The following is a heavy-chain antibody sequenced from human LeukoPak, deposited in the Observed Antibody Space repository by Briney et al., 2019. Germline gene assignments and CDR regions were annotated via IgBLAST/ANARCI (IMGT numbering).Heavy chain of an antibody. V-gene: IGHV4-39*01. CDR2: IYYSGRT. J-gene: IGHJ4*02. Sequence: SEILSLTCTVSGGSISSSSYYWGWIRQPPGKGLEWIGSIYYSGRTYYNPSLKSRVTISVDTSKNQFSLKLSSVTAADTAVYYCARHRTYSSSWYGLSYFDYWGQGTLVTVSS. D-gene: IGHD6-13*01. CDR1: GGSISSSSYY. CDR3: ARHRTYSSSWYGLSYFDY.